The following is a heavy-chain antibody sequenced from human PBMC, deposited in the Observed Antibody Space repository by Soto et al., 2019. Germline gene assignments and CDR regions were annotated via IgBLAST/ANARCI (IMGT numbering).Heavy chain of an antibody. V-gene: IGHV1-46*01. J-gene: IGHJ4*02. CDR2: MNPNGGNT. CDR3: ARTLYGDNVDY. Sequence: ASVKVSCKASGYTFTSYYMHWVRQAPGQGLEWMGRMNPNGGNTSYAQKFQGRVTMTRNTSISTAYMELSSLRSEDTAVYYCARTLYGDNVDYWGQGTLVTVSS. CDR1: GYTFTSYY. D-gene: IGHD4-17*01.